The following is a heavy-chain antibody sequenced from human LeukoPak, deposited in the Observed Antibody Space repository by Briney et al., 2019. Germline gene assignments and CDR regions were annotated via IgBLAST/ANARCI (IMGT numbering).Heavy chain of an antibody. J-gene: IGHJ4*02. Sequence: SVKVSCKASGSTFSSYAISWVRQAPGQGLEWMGGIIPIFGTANYAQKFQGRVTITADESTSTAYMELSSLRSEDTAVYYCARGYYYHSSGYYYQDFWGQGTLVTVSS. CDR2: IIPIFGTA. CDR1: GSTFSSYA. D-gene: IGHD3-22*01. V-gene: IGHV1-69*01. CDR3: ARGYYYHSSGYYYQDF.